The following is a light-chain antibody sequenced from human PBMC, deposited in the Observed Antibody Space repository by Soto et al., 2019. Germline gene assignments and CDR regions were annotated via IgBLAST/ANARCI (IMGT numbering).Light chain of an antibody. Sequence: DIPMTQSPSTRSATVGDRVPITCRASQSISTWLAWYQQKPGKAPKLLIYSASDLESGVPSRFSGSGFGTEFTLTITSLQPDDFATYYCLQHKAYPYTFGQGTKVDIK. CDR3: LQHKAYPYT. CDR2: SAS. CDR1: QSISTW. J-gene: IGKJ2*01. V-gene: IGKV1-5*03.